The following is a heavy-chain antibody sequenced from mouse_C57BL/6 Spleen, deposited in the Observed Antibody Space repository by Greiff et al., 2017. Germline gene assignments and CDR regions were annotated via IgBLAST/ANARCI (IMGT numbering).Heavy chain of an antibody. J-gene: IGHJ4*01. Sequence: EESGPGLVKPSQSLSLTCSVTGYSITSGYYWNWIRQFPGNKLEWMGYISYDGSNNYNPSLKNRISITRDTSKNQFFLKLNSVTTEDTATYYCARGDYDSSYSYYYAMDYWGQGTSVTVSS. CDR2: ISYDGSN. CDR1: GYSITSGYY. D-gene: IGHD1-1*01. CDR3: ARGDYDSSYSYYYAMDY. V-gene: IGHV3-6*01.